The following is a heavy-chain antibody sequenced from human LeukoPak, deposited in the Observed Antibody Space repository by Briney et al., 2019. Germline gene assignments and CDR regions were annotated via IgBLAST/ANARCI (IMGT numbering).Heavy chain of an antibody. D-gene: IGHD3-10*01. CDR1: GGSISSYY. CDR2: AYYSGST. Sequence: SETLSLTCTVSGGSISSYYWNWIRQPPGKALEWLGYAYYSGSTNYNPSLKTRLTISVDTSKAQFPLTLSSVTAADTAIYYCASRSGRNYYGMDVWGQGTTVTVSS. V-gene: IGHV4-59*01. J-gene: IGHJ6*02. CDR3: ASRSGRNYYGMDV.